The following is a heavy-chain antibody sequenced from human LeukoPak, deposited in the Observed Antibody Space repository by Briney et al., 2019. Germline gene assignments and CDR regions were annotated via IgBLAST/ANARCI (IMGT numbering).Heavy chain of an antibody. D-gene: IGHD5-12*01. Sequence: SETLSLTCTVSGGSISNNNYYWGWIRQPPGKGLEWIGSIYHSGSTYYNPSLKSRVTISVDTSKNQFSLKLSSVTAADTAVYYCARDYRDIRGYLATKCFDIWGQGTMVTVSS. CDR3: ARDYRDIRGYLATKCFDI. CDR2: IYHSGST. V-gene: IGHV4-39*07. J-gene: IGHJ3*02. CDR1: GGSISNNNYY.